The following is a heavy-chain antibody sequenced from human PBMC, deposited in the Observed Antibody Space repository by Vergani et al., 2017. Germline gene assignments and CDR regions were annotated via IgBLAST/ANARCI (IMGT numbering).Heavy chain of an antibody. CDR2: ISSSSSTI. Sequence: VQLVESGGGVVQPGRSLRLSCAASGFTFSSYAMHWVRQAPGKGLEWVSYISSSSSTIYYADSVKGRFTISRDNAKNSLYLQMNSLRAEDTAVYYCAREPAMTTVTTGVYGPFDYWGQGTLVTVSS. CDR1: GFTFSSYA. CDR3: AREPAMTTVTTGVYGPFDY. D-gene: IGHD4-17*01. J-gene: IGHJ4*02. V-gene: IGHV3-48*04.